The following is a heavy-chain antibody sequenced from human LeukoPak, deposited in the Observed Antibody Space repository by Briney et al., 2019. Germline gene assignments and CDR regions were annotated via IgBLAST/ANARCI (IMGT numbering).Heavy chain of an antibody. CDR3: ARVPSPWDIAAAGTVDY. CDR1: GGSFSGYY. V-gene: IGHV4-34*01. D-gene: IGHD6-13*01. Sequence: PSETLSLTCAVYGGSFSGYYWSWLRQPPGKGLEWIGEINHSGSTNYNPSLKSRVTISVDTSKNQFSLKLSSATAADTAVYYCARVPSPWDIAAAGTVDYWGQGTLVTVSS. J-gene: IGHJ4*02. CDR2: INHSGST.